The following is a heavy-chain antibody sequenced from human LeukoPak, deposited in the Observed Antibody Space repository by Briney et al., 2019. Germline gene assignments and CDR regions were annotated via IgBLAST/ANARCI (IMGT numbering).Heavy chain of an antibody. Sequence: GGSLRLSCTASGFTFSSYAMSWVRQALGKGLEWVSAISGSGGSTYYADSVKGRFTISRDNSKNTLYLQMNSLRAEDTAVYYCAKQPHSGSYWSFDYWGQGTLVTVSS. CDR3: AKQPHSGSYWSFDY. CDR1: GFTFSSYA. V-gene: IGHV3-23*01. CDR2: ISGSGGST. D-gene: IGHD1-26*01. J-gene: IGHJ4*02.